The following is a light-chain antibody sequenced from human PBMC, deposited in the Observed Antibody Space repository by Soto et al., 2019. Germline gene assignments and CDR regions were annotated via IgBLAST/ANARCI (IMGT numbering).Light chain of an antibody. J-gene: IGKJ1*01. Sequence: DIGLTQSPGTLSLSPGERATLYCRASQSVSSNHLAWYQQKPGQAPRLLIYGGSSRATGIPVRFSGSGSETDFTLTITRLEPEDFAMYYCQQYSSSRTFGQGTKVEIK. CDR1: QSVSSNH. CDR3: QQYSSSRT. V-gene: IGKV3-20*01. CDR2: GGS.